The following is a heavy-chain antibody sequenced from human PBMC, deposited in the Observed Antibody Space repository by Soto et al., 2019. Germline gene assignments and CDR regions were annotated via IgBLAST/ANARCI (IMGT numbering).Heavy chain of an antibody. CDR2: IYLDDDK. V-gene: IGHV2-5*02. CDR3: GRATPVTTGGDY. CDR1: GFSLSTTGGG. D-gene: IGHD4-17*01. Sequence: QITLKESGPTLVKPTQPLTLTCTFSGFSLSTTGGGVGWIRQPPGKSLDWLALIYLDDDKRYSPSLKTRLTITKDNPKTRVVLTMTNMDPTDTATYYCGRATPVTTGGDYWCQGTLLTVSA. J-gene: IGHJ4*02.